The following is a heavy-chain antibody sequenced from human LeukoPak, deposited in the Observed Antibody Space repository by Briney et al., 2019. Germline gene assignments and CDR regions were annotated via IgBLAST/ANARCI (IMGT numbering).Heavy chain of an antibody. CDR3: ARDQIRENWFDP. V-gene: IGHV1-69*05. CDR1: GGTFSSYA. Sequence: PRASVKVSCKASGGTFSSYAISWVRQAPGQGLEWMGGIIPIFGTANYAQKFQGRVTVTTDESMSTAYMELSSLRSEDTAVYYCARDQIRENWFDPWGQGTLVTVSS. CDR2: IIPIFGTA. J-gene: IGHJ5*02.